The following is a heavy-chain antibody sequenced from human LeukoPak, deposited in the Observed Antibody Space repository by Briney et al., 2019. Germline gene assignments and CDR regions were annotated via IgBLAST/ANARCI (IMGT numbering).Heavy chain of an antibody. CDR1: GYTFTGYY. D-gene: IGHD2-15*01. CDR3: ARTGYCSGGTCSHSGYFHH. J-gene: IGHJ1*01. Sequence: ASVKVSCKASGYTFTGYYMHWVRQAPGQGLEWMGWINPNSGGTNYAQKFQGRVTMTRDTSISTAYLRWSSLKASDTATYYCARTGYCSGGTCSHSGYFHHWGQGTLITVSS. V-gene: IGHV1-2*02. CDR2: INPNSGGT.